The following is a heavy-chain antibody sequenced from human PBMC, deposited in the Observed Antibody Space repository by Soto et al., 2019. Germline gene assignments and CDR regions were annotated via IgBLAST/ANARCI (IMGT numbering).Heavy chain of an antibody. D-gene: IGHD5-18*01. J-gene: IGHJ6*02. CDR1: GGSISSYY. CDR3: ARGEVDTAMDYYYYGMDV. CDR2: IYYSGST. V-gene: IGHV4-59*01. Sequence: QVQLQESGPGLVKPSETLSLTCTVSGGSISSYYWSWIRQPPGKGLEWIGYIYYSGSTNYNPSLKSRVTISVDTSKNQFSLKLSSVTAADTAVYYCARGEVDTAMDYYYYGMDVWGQGTTVTVSS.